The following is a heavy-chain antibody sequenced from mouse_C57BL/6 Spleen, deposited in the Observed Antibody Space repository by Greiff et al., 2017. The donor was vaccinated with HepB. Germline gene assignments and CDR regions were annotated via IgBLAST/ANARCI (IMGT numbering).Heavy chain of an antibody. Sequence: VQLKESGPGLVQPSQSLSITCTVSGFSLTSYGVHWVRQSPGKGLEWLGVIWSGGSTDYNAAFISRLSISKDNSKSQVFFKMNSLQADDTAIYYCARGYHGGYFDVWGTGTTVTVSS. CDR2: IWSGGST. J-gene: IGHJ1*03. V-gene: IGHV2-2*01. CDR1: GFSLTSYG. D-gene: IGHD2-14*01. CDR3: ARGYHGGYFDV.